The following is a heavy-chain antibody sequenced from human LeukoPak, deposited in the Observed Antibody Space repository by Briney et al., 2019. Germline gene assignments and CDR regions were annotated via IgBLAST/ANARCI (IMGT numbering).Heavy chain of an antibody. CDR3: AKGGQLPRGQYYYDSSGYYFDDY. Sequence: EGSLRLSCAASGFTFSSYAMSWVRQAPGKGLEWVSAISGSGGSTYYADSVKGRFTISRDNSKNTLYLQMNSLRAEDTAVYYCAKGGQLPRGQYYYDSSGYYFDDYWGQGTLVTVSS. CDR2: ISGSGGST. CDR1: GFTFSSYA. J-gene: IGHJ4*02. V-gene: IGHV3-23*01. D-gene: IGHD3-22*01.